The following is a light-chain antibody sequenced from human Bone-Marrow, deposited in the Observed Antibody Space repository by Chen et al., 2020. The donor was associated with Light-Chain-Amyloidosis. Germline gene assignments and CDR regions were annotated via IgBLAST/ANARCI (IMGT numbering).Light chain of an antibody. CDR3: QVWDRSRDRPV. CDR2: DDS. J-gene: IGLJ3*02. CDR1: NTGSTS. V-gene: IGLV3-21*02. Sequence: SYVLTQPSSVSVAPGQTATIACGGNNTGSTSVHWYQQTPGQAPLLVVYDDSDRPSGIPVRLSGSNSGNTATLTSSRVEAVDEADYYCQVWDRSRDRPVFGGGTKLTVL.